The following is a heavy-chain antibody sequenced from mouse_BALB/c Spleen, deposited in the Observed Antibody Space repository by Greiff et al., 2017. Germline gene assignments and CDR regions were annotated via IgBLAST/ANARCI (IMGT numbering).Heavy chain of an antibody. CDR2: IWGDGST. V-gene: IGHV2-6-7*01. D-gene: IGHD1-1*02. CDR3: ARGGGYYAMDY. CDR1: GFSLTGYG. Sequence: QVTLKESGPGLVAPSQSLSITCTVSGFSLTGYGVNWVRQPPGKGLEWLGMIWGDGSTDYNSALKSRLSISKDNSKSQVFLKMNSLQTDDTARYYCARGGGYYAMDYWGQGTSVTVSS. J-gene: IGHJ4*01.